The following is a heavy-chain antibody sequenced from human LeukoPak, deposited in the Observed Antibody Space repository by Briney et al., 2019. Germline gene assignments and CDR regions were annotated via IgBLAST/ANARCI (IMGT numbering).Heavy chain of an antibody. CDR3: ARVRDTSGYYYDCDY. CDR1: GGSIRSYY. Sequence: SETLSLTCTVSGGSIRSYYWSWIRQPPGKGLEWIGYIYYSGSTNYNPSLKSRLTISVDRSKNQFSLKLSSVTAADTAVYYCARVRDTSGYYYDCDYWGQGTLVTVSS. D-gene: IGHD3-22*01. CDR2: IYYSGST. J-gene: IGHJ4*02. V-gene: IGHV4-59*13.